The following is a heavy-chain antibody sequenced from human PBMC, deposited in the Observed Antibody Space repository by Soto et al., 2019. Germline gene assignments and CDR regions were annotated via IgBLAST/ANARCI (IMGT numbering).Heavy chain of an antibody. CDR1: GYTFTDYG. J-gene: IGHJ3*01. CDR2: ISPNNGKT. Sequence: QAQLVQSGAEVKKPGASVKVSCRASGYTFTDYGIAWVRQAPGHGLEWMAWISPNNGKTKYAQKLQDSLTVTTDTSTKTADLEVRSLRINDTAVYYCAGGGVGTSGSPYAFNLWGQGTTVSVSS. CDR3: AGGGVGTSGSPYAFNL. V-gene: IGHV1-18*01. D-gene: IGHD3-10*01.